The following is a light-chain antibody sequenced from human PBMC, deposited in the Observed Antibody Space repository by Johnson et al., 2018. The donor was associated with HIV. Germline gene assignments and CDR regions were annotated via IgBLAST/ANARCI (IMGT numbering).Light chain of an antibody. CDR2: KNN. CDR1: SSTIGKNY. V-gene: IGLV1-51*02. Sequence: QSVLTQPPSVSAAPGQKVTISCSGRSSTIGKNYVSWYQVLPGTAPKLLIYKNNERPSGIPDRFSGSKSGTSATLGITGLQTGDEADYYCGTWDTSLSAGGVFGTGTKVTVL. J-gene: IGLJ1*01. CDR3: GTWDTSLSAGGV.